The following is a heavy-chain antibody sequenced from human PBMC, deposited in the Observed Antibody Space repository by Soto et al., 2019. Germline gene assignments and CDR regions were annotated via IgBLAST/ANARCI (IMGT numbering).Heavy chain of an antibody. CDR2: INHSGST. CDR3: ATGPNRAWARYFDS. Sequence: QVQLQQWGAGVLKPSETLSLTCAVYGGSFSGYYWSWIRQPPGKGLEWIGEINHSGSTNYNPSPKSRVTISVDPSKNQFSLKLSSVTAAATAVYYCATGPNRAWARYFDSWGQATLVTVSS. CDR1: GGSFSGYY. V-gene: IGHV4-34*01. J-gene: IGHJ4*02. D-gene: IGHD3-16*01.